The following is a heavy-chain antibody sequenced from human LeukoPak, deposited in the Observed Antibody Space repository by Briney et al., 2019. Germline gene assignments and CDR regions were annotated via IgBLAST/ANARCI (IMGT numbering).Heavy chain of an antibody. CDR2: IKPDGSEK. D-gene: IGHD2-8*02. CDR1: GFTFSDHL. V-gene: IGHV3-7*01. CDR3: ASYLYWWSDLGY. Sequence: GGALRLSCAASGFTFSDHLMTWVRPAPGEGVGGVANIKPDGSEKYYVDSVRGRFTISRDNAKNSLYLQMNSLRVEDTAVYYCASYLYWWSDLGYWGQGTLVTVSS. J-gene: IGHJ4*02.